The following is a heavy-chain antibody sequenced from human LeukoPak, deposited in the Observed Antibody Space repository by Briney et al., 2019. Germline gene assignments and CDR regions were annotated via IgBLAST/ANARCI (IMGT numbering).Heavy chain of an antibody. V-gene: IGHV4-59*01. Sequence: SETLSLTCTVSGGSISSYFWSWIRQPPGKGLQWIGYIYYSGSTIYNPSLKSRVTISVDTSKNQFSLKLSSVTAADTAVYYCARASEDYYYYYMDGWGKGTTVTISS. CDR2: IYYSGST. CDR1: GGSISSYF. J-gene: IGHJ6*03. D-gene: IGHD1-14*01. CDR3: ARASEDYYYYYMDG.